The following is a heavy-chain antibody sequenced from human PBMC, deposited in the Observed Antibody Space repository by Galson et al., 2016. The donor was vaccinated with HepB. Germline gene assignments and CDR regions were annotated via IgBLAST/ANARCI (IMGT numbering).Heavy chain of an antibody. V-gene: IGHV3-33*05. Sequence: SLRLSCAASGFSFSNFAMTWVRQAPGKGLEWLTVISFDGSNKYYADSVEGRFTISRDNSRSTVPLHMTSLRAEDTAVYYCARALRFVEPSTKTRLYYGMDVWGQGTTVSVSS. D-gene: IGHD3-3*01. CDR3: ARALRFVEPSTKTRLYYGMDV. CDR2: ISFDGSNK. J-gene: IGHJ6*02. CDR1: GFSFSNFA.